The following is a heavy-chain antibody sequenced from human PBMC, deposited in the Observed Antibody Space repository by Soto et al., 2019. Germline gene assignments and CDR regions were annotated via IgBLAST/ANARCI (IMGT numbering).Heavy chain of an antibody. V-gene: IGHV3-33*01. D-gene: IGHD6-6*01. CDR1: GFTFSSYG. Sequence: QVQLVESGGGVVQPGRSLRLSCAASGFTFSSYGMHWVRQAPGKGLEWVAVIWYDGSNKYYADSVKGRFTISRDNSKNTLYLQMNSLRAEDTAVYYCARKNIAARPGGFDPWGQGTLVTVSS. CDR3: ARKNIAARPGGFDP. J-gene: IGHJ5*02. CDR2: IWYDGSNK.